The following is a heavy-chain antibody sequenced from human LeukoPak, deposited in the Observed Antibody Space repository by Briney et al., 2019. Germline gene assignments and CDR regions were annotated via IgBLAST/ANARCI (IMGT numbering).Heavy chain of an antibody. CDR3: AKGSGYYSRDAFDI. D-gene: IGHD3-22*01. V-gene: IGHV3-74*01. J-gene: IGHJ3*02. Sequence: GGSLRLSCAVSGFTFSSEAMGWVRQAPGKGLVWVSRINSDGSSTSYADSVKGRFTISRDNAKNTLYLQMNSLRAEDTAVYYCAKGSGYYSRDAFDIWGQGTMVTVSS. CDR2: INSDGSST. CDR1: GFTFSSEA.